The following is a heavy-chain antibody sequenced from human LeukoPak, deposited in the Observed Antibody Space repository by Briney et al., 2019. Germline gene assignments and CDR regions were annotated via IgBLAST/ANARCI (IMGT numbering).Heavy chain of an antibody. CDR1: GYTFTGYY. CDR2: INPNSGGT. J-gene: IGHJ6*02. CDR3: ARNPRYCSSTSCLLGMDV. Sequence: ASEKVSCKASGYTFTGYYMHWVRQAPGQGLEWMGWINPNSGGTNYAQKFQGRVTMTRDTSISTAYMELSRLRSDDTAVYYCARNPRYCSSTSCLLGMDVWGQGTTVTVSS. V-gene: IGHV1-2*02. D-gene: IGHD2-2*01.